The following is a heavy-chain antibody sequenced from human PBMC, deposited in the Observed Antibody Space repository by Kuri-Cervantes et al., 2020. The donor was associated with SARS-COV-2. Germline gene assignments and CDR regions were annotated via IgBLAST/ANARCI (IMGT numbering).Heavy chain of an antibody. CDR2: INHSGST. CDR3: ARGRQFWDIVVVVAARWFDP. J-gene: IGHJ5*02. V-gene: IGHV4-34*01. D-gene: IGHD2-15*01. CDR1: GGSFSGYY. Sequence: SETLSLTCAVYGGSFSGYYWSWIRQPPGKGLEWIGEINHSGSTNYNPSLKSRVTISVETSKNQFSLKLSSVTAADTAVYYCARGRQFWDIVVVVAARWFDPWGQGTLVTVSS.